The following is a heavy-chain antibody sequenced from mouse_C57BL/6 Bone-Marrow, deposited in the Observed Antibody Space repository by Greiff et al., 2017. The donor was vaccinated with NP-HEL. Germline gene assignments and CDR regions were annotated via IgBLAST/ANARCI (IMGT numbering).Heavy chain of an antibody. CDR1: GFTFSDYY. CDR3: ARFSRGYFDV. CDR2: INYDGSST. D-gene: IGHD1-1*01. J-gene: IGHJ1*03. V-gene: IGHV5-16*01. Sequence: EVQVVESEGGLVQPGSSMKLSSTASGFTFSDYYMAWVRQVPEKGLEWVANINYDGSSTYYLDSLKSRFIISRDNAKNILYLQMSSLKSEDTATYYCARFSRGYFDVWGTGTTVTVSS.